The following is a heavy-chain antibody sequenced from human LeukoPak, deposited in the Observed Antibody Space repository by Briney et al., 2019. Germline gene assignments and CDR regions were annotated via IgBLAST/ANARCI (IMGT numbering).Heavy chain of an antibody. CDR1: GYTFTSYG. J-gene: IGHJ4*02. CDR3: ARDPPYYYDSSGYYSH. V-gene: IGHV1-18*01. Sequence: ASVKVSCKASGYTFTSYGISWVRQAPGQGLEWMGWISAYNGNTNYAQKLQGRVTMTTDTSTSTAYMELRSLRSDDTAVYYCARDPPYYYDSSGYYSHWGQGTLVTVSS. D-gene: IGHD3-22*01. CDR2: ISAYNGNT.